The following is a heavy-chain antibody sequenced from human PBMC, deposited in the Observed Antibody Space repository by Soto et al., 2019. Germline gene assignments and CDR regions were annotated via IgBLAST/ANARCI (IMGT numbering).Heavy chain of an antibody. J-gene: IGHJ4*02. D-gene: IGHD3-9*01. V-gene: IGHV4-61*01. Sequence: SETLSLTCTVSGGSVNSDSYYWTWIRQPPGKRLEWIGSLYYSGSTNYNPSLESRVTISVDTSKNQFSLKLSSVTAADTAVYYCARAQYDILTGYALQYFDYWGQGTLVTVSS. CDR2: LYYSGST. CDR3: ARAQYDILTGYALQYFDY. CDR1: GGSVNSDSYY.